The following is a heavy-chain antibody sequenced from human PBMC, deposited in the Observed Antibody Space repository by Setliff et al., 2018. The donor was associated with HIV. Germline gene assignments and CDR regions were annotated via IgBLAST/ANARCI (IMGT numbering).Heavy chain of an antibody. V-gene: IGHV3-7*01. J-gene: IGHJ4*02. D-gene: IGHD1-26*01. CDR3: VIFSYSSG. CDR2: IKQDGSEK. CDR1: GFTFSNYW. Sequence: GGSLRLSCAASGFTFSNYWMSWVRQAPGKGLEWVANIKQDGSEKYYVDSVKGRFTISRDNAKNTLYLEMNGLRGEDTAVYYCVIFSYSSGWGQGTQVTVSS.